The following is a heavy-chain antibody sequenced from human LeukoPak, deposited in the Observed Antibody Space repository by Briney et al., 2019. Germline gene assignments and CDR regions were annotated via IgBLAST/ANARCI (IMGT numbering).Heavy chain of an antibody. J-gene: IGHJ5*02. CDR2: IYSGGST. D-gene: IGHD2/OR15-2a*01. Sequence: GGSLRLSCAASGFTVSSDYMSWVRQAPGKGLEWVSVIYSGGSTYYADSVKARFTISRDNSKNTLYPQMNNLRAEDTAVYYCARWSNRGWFDPWGQGTLVTVSS. V-gene: IGHV3-66*01. CDR1: GFTVSSDY. CDR3: ARWSNRGWFDP.